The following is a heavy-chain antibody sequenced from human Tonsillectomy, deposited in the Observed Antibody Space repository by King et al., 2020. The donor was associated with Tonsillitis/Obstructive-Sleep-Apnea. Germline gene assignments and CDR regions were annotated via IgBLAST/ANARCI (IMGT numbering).Heavy chain of an antibody. J-gene: IGHJ4*02. CDR2: IYPGDSDT. CDR1: GYSFTSHW. CDR3: AKTPAEGGYSYGAFDY. D-gene: IGHD5-18*01. V-gene: IGHV5-51*01. Sequence: VQLVESGAEVKKPGESLKISCTVSGYSFTSHWIGWVRQMPGNGLEWVGIIYPGDSDTRYSPSFQGQVTISADKSIRTAYLQWSSLKASDTAMYYCAKTPAEGGYSYGAFDYWGQGTLVTVSS.